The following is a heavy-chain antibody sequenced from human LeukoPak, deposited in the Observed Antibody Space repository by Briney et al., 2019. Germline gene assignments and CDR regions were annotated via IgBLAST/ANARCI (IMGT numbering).Heavy chain of an antibody. Sequence: GGSLRLSCAASGFTFSTSAMHWVRQAPGKGLEYVSGISSNGGTTYYANSVKGRFTISRDNSKSTLYLQMGSLRTEDMAVYYCARAMEVWTTASFDYWGQGTLVTVSS. J-gene: IGHJ4*02. V-gene: IGHV3-64*01. D-gene: IGHD3/OR15-3a*01. CDR1: GFTFSTSA. CDR2: ISSNGGTT. CDR3: ARAMEVWTTASFDY.